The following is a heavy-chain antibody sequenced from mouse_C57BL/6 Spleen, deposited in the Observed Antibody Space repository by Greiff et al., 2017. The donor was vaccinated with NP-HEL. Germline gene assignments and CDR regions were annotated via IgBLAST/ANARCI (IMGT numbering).Heavy chain of an antibody. CDR3: ARLVVAPYYAMDY. CDR1: GYTFTSYW. J-gene: IGHJ4*01. V-gene: IGHV1-50*01. CDR2: IDPSDSYT. D-gene: IGHD1-1*01. Sequence: QVQLQQPGAELVKPGASVKLSCKASGYTFTSYWMQWVKQRPGQGLEWIGEIDPSDSYTNYNQKFKGKATLTVDTSSSTAYMQLSSLTSEDSAVYYGARLVVAPYYAMDYWGQGTSVTVSS.